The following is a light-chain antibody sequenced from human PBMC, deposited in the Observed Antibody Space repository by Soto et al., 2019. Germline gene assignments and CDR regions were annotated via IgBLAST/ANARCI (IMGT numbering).Light chain of an antibody. V-gene: IGKV1-9*01. Sequence: DIQLNQWPSFVSASVGDRVTITSRASQDIDTYLAWLQQTQGQAPKLLIYAASTLQIGVPSRFSGGGSGTDFALTLSRLQPEDFQTYYCQHLYSFPLSFGGGTKVDIK. CDR3: QHLYSFPLS. CDR1: QDIDTY. J-gene: IGKJ4*01. CDR2: AAS.